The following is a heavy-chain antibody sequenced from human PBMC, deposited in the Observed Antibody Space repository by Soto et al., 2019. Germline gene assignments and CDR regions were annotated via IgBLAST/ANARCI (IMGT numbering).Heavy chain of an antibody. CDR2: IYPSDSDT. CDR1: GYRFTYYW. J-gene: IGHJ4*02. CDR3: AYGSGSHYYFDY. D-gene: IGHD3-10*01. V-gene: IGHV5-51*01. Sequence: GESLKISCSGSGYRFTYYWIAWVRQMPGKGLEWMGIIYPSDSDTRYSPSFQGQVTISADKSISTAYLQWSSLKASDTAMYYCAYGSGSHYYFDYWGQGTLVTVSS.